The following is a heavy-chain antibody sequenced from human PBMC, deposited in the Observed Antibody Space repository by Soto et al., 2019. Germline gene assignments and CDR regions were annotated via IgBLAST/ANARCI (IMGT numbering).Heavy chain of an antibody. V-gene: IGHV3-30-3*01. D-gene: IGHD6-13*01. J-gene: IGHJ6*02. CDR2: ISYDGSNK. CDR1: GFTFSSYA. Sequence: QVQLVESGGGVVQPGRSLRLSCAASGFTFSSYAMHWVRQAPGKGLEWVAVISYDGSNKYYADSVKGRFTISRDNSKNRLDLQMNSLRAEDTAVYYCARDLSWQQLGEGYYYGMDVWGQGTTVTVSS. CDR3: ARDLSWQQLGEGYYYGMDV.